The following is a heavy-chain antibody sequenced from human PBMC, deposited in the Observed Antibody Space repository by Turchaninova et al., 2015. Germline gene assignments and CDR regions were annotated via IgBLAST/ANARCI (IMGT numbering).Heavy chain of an antibody. CDR2: INHSGST. J-gene: IGHJ4*02. CDR1: GGAVSGYY. D-gene: IGHD3-16*02. V-gene: IGHV4-34*01. CDR3: ARGRSVRLGELSGVNY. Sequence: QVQLPQWGPGLLKPSETLYRTWTGYGGAVSGYYWSWSRQPPGKGLEWIGEINHSGSTNYNPSLKSRVTISVDTSKNQFSLKLSSVTAADTAVYYCARGRSVRLGELSGVNYWGQGTLVTVSS.